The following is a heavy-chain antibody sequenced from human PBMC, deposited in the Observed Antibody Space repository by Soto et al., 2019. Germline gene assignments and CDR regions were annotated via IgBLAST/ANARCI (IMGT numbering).Heavy chain of an antibody. J-gene: IGHJ6*02. V-gene: IGHV1-69*02. CDR3: ARFGGEAGIMYYYYVMDV. Sequence: EASVKVSCKASGGTFSSYTISWVRQAPGQGLEWMGRIIPILGIANYAQKFQGRVTITADKSTSTAYMELSSLRSEDTAVYYCARFGGEAGIMYYYYVMDVWGQGTTVTVSS. CDR2: IIPILGIA. CDR1: GGTFSSYT. D-gene: IGHD3-16*01.